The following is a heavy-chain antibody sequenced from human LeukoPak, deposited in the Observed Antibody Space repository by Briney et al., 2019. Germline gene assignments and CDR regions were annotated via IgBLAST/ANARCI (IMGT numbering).Heavy chain of an antibody. CDR2: IYYSGST. V-gene: IGHV4-39*01. Sequence: SDTLSLTCTVSGGSISISSYYWGWIRQPPGKGLEWIVSIYYSGSTYYNPSLKSGVTISVDTSKNQFSLKLSSVTAADTAVYYCARRTNYYDSSGYYYGEVDYWGQGTLVTVSS. CDR1: GGSISISSYY. D-gene: IGHD3-22*01. CDR3: ARRTNYYDSSGYYYGEVDY. J-gene: IGHJ4*02.